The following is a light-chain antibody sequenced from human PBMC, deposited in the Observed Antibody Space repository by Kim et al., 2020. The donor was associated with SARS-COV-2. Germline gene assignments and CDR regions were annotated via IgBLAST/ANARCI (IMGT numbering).Light chain of an antibody. CDR2: DVS. CDR3: SSYTSSSTRV. Sequence: GQSITISCTGTSSDVGGYNSVSWYQQHPGKAPKLMIYDVSNRPSGVSNRFSGSKSGNTASLTISGLQAEDEADYYYSSYTSSSTRVFGGGTKLTVL. CDR1: SSDVGGYNS. V-gene: IGLV2-14*03. J-gene: IGLJ3*02.